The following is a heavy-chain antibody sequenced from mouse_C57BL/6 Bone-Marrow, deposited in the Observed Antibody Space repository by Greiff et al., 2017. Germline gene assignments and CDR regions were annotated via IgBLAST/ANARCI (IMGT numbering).Heavy chain of an antibody. J-gene: IGHJ2*01. Sequence: VQLQQSGAELAKPGASVKLSCKASCYTFTSYWMHWVQQRPGQGLQWIGYINPSSGYTKYSQKFKDKATLTADKSSSTAYMQLSSLTYEDSAVYYCTRQKRPKVKYYFDYWGQGNTLT. V-gene: IGHV1-7*01. CDR3: TRQKRPKVKYYFDY. CDR1: CYTFTSYW. CDR2: INPSSGYT. D-gene: IGHD2-2*01.